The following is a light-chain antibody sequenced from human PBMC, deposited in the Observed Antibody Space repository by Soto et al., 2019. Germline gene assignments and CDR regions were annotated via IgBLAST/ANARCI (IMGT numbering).Light chain of an antibody. CDR2: KAS. CDR1: QSISSW. CDR3: QEYNANWT. J-gene: IGKJ1*01. Sequence: DIQMTQSPSTLSASVGDRVTITCRASQSISSWLAWYQQKPGTAPKLLIYKASTLQSGVPSRFSGSGSGTEFTLTIRSLQPDDSATYYCQEYNANWTFGQGTKVEIK. V-gene: IGKV1-5*03.